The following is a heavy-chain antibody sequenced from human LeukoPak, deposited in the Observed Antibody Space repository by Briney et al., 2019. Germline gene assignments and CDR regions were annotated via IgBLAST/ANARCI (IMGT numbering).Heavy chain of an antibody. Sequence: PGGSLTLSCAVSGFSFSSHAMSWVRQPPGKGLEWVSLIRGSSDVIEYADSVRGWFTISRDNSKNTVSLQRNNLRAEDTALYYCAKGQSASSTFDCWGQGTLVTVSS. V-gene: IGHV3-23*01. CDR1: GFSFSSHA. CDR3: AKGQSASSTFDC. J-gene: IGHJ4*02. CDR2: IRGSSDVI.